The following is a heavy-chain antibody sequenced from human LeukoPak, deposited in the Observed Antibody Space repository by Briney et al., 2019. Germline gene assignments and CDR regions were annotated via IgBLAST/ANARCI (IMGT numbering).Heavy chain of an antibody. Sequence: PGGSLRLSCAASGFTFSSYAMSWVRQAPGKGLEWVSAIGGSGGSTYYADSVKGRFTISRDNSKNTLYLQMNSLRAEDTAVYYCAKDAVFYYYDSSGYFDYWGQGTLVTVSS. J-gene: IGHJ4*02. CDR3: AKDAVFYYYDSSGYFDY. V-gene: IGHV3-23*01. CDR2: IGGSGGST. CDR1: GFTFSSYA. D-gene: IGHD3-22*01.